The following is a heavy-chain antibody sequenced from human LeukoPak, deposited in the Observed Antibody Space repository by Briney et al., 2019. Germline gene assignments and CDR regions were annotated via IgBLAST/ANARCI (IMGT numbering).Heavy chain of an antibody. Sequence: ASVKVSCKASGYSFTSHGISWVRQAPGQGLEWMGWVSPYNGNTNYAQKVQGRVTITTDTSTSTAYMELRSLRYDDTAVYYCARDQDYSNFYYYGMDVWGQGSTVTVSS. J-gene: IGHJ6*02. CDR3: ARDQDYSNFYYYGMDV. D-gene: IGHD4-11*01. V-gene: IGHV1-18*01. CDR2: VSPYNGNT. CDR1: GYSFTSHG.